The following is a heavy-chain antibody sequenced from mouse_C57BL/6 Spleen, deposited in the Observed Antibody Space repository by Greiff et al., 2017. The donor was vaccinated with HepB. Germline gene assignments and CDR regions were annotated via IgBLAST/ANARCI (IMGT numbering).Heavy chain of an antibody. Sequence: EVKLQESGPGLVKPSQSLSLTCSVTGYSITSGYYWNWIRQFPGNKLEWMGYISYDGSNNYNPSLKNRISITRDTSKNQFFLKLNSVTTEDTATYYCAGDRNWDFDYWGQGTTLTVSS. CDR1: GYSITSGYY. CDR3: AGDRNWDFDY. J-gene: IGHJ2*01. CDR2: ISYDGSN. D-gene: IGHD4-1*01. V-gene: IGHV3-6*01.